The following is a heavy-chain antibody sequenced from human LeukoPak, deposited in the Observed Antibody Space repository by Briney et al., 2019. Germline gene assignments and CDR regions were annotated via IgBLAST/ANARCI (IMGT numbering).Heavy chain of an antibody. D-gene: IGHD2-2*01. CDR2: INPNSGGT. Sequence: GASVKVSCKASGYTFTGYYMHWVRQAPGQGLEWMGRINPNSGGTNYAQKFQGRVTMTRDTSISTAYMELSRLRPDDTAVYYCARVGVPAASYYYYYMDVWGKGTTVTVSS. CDR1: GYTFTGYY. V-gene: IGHV1-2*06. J-gene: IGHJ6*03. CDR3: ARVGVPAASYYYYYMDV.